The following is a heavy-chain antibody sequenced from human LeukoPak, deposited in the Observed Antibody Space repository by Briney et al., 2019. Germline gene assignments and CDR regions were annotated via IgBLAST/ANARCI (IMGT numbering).Heavy chain of an antibody. CDR2: IIPIFRTA. CDR3: ARAGGASDSSRWYVFNY. J-gene: IGHJ4*02. V-gene: IGHV1-69*01. Sequence: SVKLSCKASVVAFTSYAISCVRHSPGQRLEAMGGIIPIFRTANYAPKFHGRVTITSAQSTSTAYMELSRLRLEHTAVYYCARAGGASDSSRWYVFNYWGQGTLVTVSS. CDR1: VVAFTSYA. D-gene: IGHD6-19*01.